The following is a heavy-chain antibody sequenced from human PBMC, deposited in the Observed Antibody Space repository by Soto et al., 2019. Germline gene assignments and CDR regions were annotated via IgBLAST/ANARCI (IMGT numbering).Heavy chain of an antibody. J-gene: IGHJ4*02. V-gene: IGHV3-30-3*01. D-gene: IGHD1-7*01. Sequence: PGGSLRLSCAASGFTFSSYAMHWVRQAPGKGLEWVAVISYDGSNKYYADSVKGRFTISRDNSKNTLYLQMNSLRAEDTAVYYCAKAHLKGYNWNYPGYWGQGTLVTVPS. CDR3: AKAHLKGYNWNYPGY. CDR1: GFTFSSYA. CDR2: ISYDGSNK.